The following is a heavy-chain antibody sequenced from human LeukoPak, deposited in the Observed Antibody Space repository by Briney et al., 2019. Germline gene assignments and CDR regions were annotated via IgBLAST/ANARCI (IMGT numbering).Heavy chain of an antibody. CDR3: ARGRGEYSYGYFDY. J-gene: IGHJ4*02. CDR1: GGSISSYY. Sequence: PSETLSLTCTVSGGSISSYYWSWIRQPPGKGLEWIGYIYYSGSTNYNPSLKSRVTISVGTSKNQFSLKLSSVTAADTAVYYCARGRGEYSYGYFDYWGQGTLVTVSS. CDR2: IYYSGST. V-gene: IGHV4-59*01. D-gene: IGHD5-18*01.